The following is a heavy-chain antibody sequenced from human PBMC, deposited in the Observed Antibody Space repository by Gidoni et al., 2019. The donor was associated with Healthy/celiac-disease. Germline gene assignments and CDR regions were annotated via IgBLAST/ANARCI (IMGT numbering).Heavy chain of an antibody. D-gene: IGHD6-19*01. CDR2: IYYSGST. Sequence: QLQLQESGPGLVKPSETLSLTFTVSGGSISSSSYYWGWIRQPPGKGLEWIGSIYYSGSTYYNPSLKSRVTISVDTSKNQFSLKLSSVTAADTAVYYCARRHSSGWYPILWGQGTLVTVSS. CDR3: ARRHSSGWYPIL. V-gene: IGHV4-39*01. J-gene: IGHJ4*02. CDR1: GGSISSSSYY.